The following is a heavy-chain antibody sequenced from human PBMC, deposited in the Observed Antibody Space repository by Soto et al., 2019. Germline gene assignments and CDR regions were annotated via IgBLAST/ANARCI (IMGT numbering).Heavy chain of an antibody. D-gene: IGHD5-18*01. J-gene: IGHJ4*02. Sequence: PVQSLKISSQASAYKFTINRLSWVSKVPGKGLEWVGRIDPSDSYTKYSPSFQGRVTITTDKSISTVYLQWDSLQASDTAMYYCARQAPRGYTYAKYYFEYWGQGTLVTVSS. CDR1: AYKFTINR. CDR2: IDPSDSYT. V-gene: IGHV5-10-1*01. CDR3: ARQAPRGYTYAKYYFEY.